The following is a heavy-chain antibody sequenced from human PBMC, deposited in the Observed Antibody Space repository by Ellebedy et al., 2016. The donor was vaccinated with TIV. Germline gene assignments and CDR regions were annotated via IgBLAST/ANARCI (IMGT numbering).Heavy chain of an antibody. J-gene: IGHJ4*02. CDR1: GYTFTSYD. CDR3: VRGLWELLG. Sequence: AASVKVSCKASGYTFTSYDINWVRQATGQGLEWMGWMSPNSGNTGYAQKFQGRVTMTRDTSITTAYMELSSLRSEDTAVYYCVRGLWELLGWGQGTLVTVSS. D-gene: IGHD1-26*01. V-gene: IGHV1-8*01. CDR2: MSPNSGNT.